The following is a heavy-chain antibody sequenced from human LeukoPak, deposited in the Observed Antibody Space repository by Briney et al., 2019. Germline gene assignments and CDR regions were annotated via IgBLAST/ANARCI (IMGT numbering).Heavy chain of an antibody. Sequence: ASVKVSCKASGYTFTSYYMHWVRQAPGQGLEWMGIINPSGGSTSYAQKFQGRVTMTRDMSTSTVYMELSSLRSEDTAVYYCAREGQRLFSWFDPWGQGTLVTVSS. D-gene: IGHD3-22*01. J-gene: IGHJ5*02. CDR1: GYTFTSYY. CDR2: INPSGGST. CDR3: AREGQRLFSWFDP. V-gene: IGHV1-46*01.